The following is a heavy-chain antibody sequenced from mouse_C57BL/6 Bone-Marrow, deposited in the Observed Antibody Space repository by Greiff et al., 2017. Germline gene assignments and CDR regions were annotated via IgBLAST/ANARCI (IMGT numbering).Heavy chain of an antibody. CDR2: IDPEDGDT. J-gene: IGHJ4*01. V-gene: IGHV14-1*01. Sequence: EVQLQQSGAELVRPGASVKLSCTASGFNIKDYYMHWVKQRPEQGLEWIGRIDPEDGDTEYAPKFQGKATMTADTSSNTAYLQLSSLTSEDTAVYYCTTGQFIITVVAYYYAMDYWGQGTSVTVSS. D-gene: IGHD1-1*01. CDR1: GFNIKDYY. CDR3: TTGQFIITVVAYYYAMDY.